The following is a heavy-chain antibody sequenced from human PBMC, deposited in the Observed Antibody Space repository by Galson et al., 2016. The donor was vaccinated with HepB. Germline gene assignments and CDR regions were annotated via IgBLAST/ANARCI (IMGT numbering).Heavy chain of an antibody. D-gene: IGHD3-3*01. CDR2: INPGNGNT. J-gene: IGHJ4*02. V-gene: IGHV1-3*01. CDR3: ARVGEDFSSGYSSGLAY. Sequence: SVKVSCKASGYIFSRYTMHWVRQAPGQRLEWMGWINPGNGNTKYSQKFQGGVAFTSDTSASTGYMELSSLRSEDTAVYYCARVGEDFSSGYSSGLAYWGQGTLVTVSS. CDR1: GYIFSRYT.